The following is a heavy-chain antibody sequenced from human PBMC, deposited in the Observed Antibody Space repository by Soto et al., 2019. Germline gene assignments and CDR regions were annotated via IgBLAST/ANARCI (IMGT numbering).Heavy chain of an antibody. CDR2: IWYDGSNK. J-gene: IGHJ5*02. CDR3: ARSPPGGDNWFDP. CDR1: GFTFSSYG. V-gene: IGHV3-33*01. Sequence: PGGSLRLSCAASGFTFSSYGMHWVRQAPGKGLEWVAVIWYDGSNKYYADSVKGRFTISRDNSKNTLYLQMNSLRAEDTAVYYCARSPPGGDNWFDPWGQGTLVTVSS. D-gene: IGHD3-10*01.